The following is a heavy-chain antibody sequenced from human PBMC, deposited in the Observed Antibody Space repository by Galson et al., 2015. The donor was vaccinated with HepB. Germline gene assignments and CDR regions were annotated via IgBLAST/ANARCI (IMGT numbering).Heavy chain of an antibody. CDR3: ARDNPQWLAQDFYYYYGMDV. CDR1: GFTFSSYW. Sequence: SLRLSCAASGFTFSSYWMSWVRQAPGKGLEWVANIKQDGSEKYYVDSVKGRFTISRDNAKNSLYLQMNSLRAEDTAVYYCARDNPQWLAQDFYYYYGMDVWGQGTTVTVSS. J-gene: IGHJ6*02. CDR2: IKQDGSEK. D-gene: IGHD6-19*01. V-gene: IGHV3-7*03.